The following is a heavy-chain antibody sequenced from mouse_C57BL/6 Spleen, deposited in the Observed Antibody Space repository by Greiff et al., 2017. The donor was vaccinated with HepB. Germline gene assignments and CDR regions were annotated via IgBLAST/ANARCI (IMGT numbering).Heavy chain of an antibody. Sequence: QVQLKESGAELARPGASVKLSCKASGYTFTSYGISWVKQRTGQGLEWIGEIYPRSGTTYYNEKFKGKATLTADKASSTAYMELRSLTSEDSAVYFCARGVITTVVATRDYAMDYWGQGTSVTVSS. J-gene: IGHJ4*01. V-gene: IGHV1-81*01. D-gene: IGHD1-1*01. CDR1: GYTFTSYG. CDR3: ARGVITTVVATRDYAMDY. CDR2: IYPRSGTT.